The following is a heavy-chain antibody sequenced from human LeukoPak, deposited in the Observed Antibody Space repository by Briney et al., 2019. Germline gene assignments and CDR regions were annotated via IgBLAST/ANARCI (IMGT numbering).Heavy chain of an antibody. J-gene: IGHJ4*02. V-gene: IGHV3-15*01. Sequence: GRRLCLSRAASGFTLCDASMSWVRPTPRRGGGRVGRKTSITEGGTTDYAAPVKGRFTISRDDSKNTLYLQMNSLKTEDTAVYYCTTDENSTAMASFDYWGQGTRVTVSS. CDR1: GFTLCDAS. CDR2: KTSITEGGTT. D-gene: IGHD5-18*01. CDR3: TTDENSTAMASFDY.